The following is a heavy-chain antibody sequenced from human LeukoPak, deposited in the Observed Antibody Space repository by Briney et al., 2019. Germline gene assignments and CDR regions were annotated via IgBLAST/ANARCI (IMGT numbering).Heavy chain of an antibody. CDR2: IKSKTDGGTT. J-gene: IGHJ4*02. CDR3: IVRGEGYGDDGGNYFDF. D-gene: IGHD4-17*01. V-gene: IGHV3-15*01. Sequence: SGGSLRLSCAASGFTFSSYAMSWVRQAPGKGLEWVGRIKSKTDGGTTDYAAPVKGRITISRDDSKNTLYLQMNSLKTEDTAVYYCIVRGEGYGDDGGNYFDFWGQGTLVTVSS. CDR1: GFTFSSYA.